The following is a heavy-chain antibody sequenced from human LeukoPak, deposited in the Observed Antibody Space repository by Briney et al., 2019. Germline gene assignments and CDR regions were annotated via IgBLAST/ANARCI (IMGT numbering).Heavy chain of an antibody. CDR3: ARDPPDI. J-gene: IGHJ4*02. CDR2: IKQDGSEK. D-gene: IGHD2-15*01. Sequence: GGSLRLSCAASGFTFSTYWMTWVRQAPGKGLEWEANIKQDGSEKYYVDSVKGRFTISRDNAKKSVSLQMNSLRVEDTAVYYCARDPPDIWGQGTLVTVSS. V-gene: IGHV3-7*01. CDR1: GFTFSTYW.